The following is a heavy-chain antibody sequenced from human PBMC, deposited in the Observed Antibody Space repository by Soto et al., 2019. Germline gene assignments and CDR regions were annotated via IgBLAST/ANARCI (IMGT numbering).Heavy chain of an antibody. CDR1: SASLGDHY. D-gene: IGHD3-3*01. Sequence: PSETLSLTCAVFSASLGDHYWAWIRQSPDKGLEWIGEVHPSGSTDYNPSLKSRLTLSLDTSKNQFSLKLSSVTAADTAVYYCARDNNDFLDYWGQGTLVTVSS. V-gene: IGHV4-34*01. J-gene: IGHJ4*02. CDR2: VHPSGST. CDR3: ARDNNDFLDY.